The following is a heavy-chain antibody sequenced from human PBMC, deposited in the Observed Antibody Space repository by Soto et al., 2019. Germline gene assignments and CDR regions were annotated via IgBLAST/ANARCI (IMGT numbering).Heavy chain of an antibody. J-gene: IGHJ5*02. CDR3: SRGGGLVVTAIHWFDP. Sequence: SETLSLTCTVSGGSVSSGSYYWSWIRQPPGKGLEWIGYIYYSGSTNYNPSLKSRVTISVDTSKNQFSLKLSSVTAAETAGDYWSRGGGLVVTAIHWFDPWGQGTLVTVSS. CDR2: IYYSGST. D-gene: IGHD2-21*02. V-gene: IGHV4-61*01. CDR1: GGSVSSGSYY.